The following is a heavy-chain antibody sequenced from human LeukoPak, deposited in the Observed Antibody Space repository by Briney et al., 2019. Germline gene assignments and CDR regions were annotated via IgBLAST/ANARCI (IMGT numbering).Heavy chain of an antibody. J-gene: IGHJ3*02. D-gene: IGHD3-3*01. CDR2: IYYSGST. Sequence: PSETLSLTCTVSGGSISSYYWSWIRQPPGKGLEWIGYIYYSGSTNYNPSLKGRVTISVDTSKNQFSLKLSSVTAADTAVYYCARDRPNYGFWSGSRTDAFDIWGQGTMVTVPS. CDR3: ARDRPNYGFWSGSRTDAFDI. CDR1: GGSISSYY. V-gene: IGHV4-59*01.